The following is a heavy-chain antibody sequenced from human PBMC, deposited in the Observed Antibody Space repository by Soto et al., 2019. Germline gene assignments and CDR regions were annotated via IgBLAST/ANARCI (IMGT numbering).Heavy chain of an antibody. Sequence: GGSLRLSCAASGFTFSSYSMNWVRQAPGKGLEWVSSISSSSSYIYYADSVKGRFTISRDNAKHSLYLQMNSLRAEDTAVYYCARDIFHYGSGSSNYYGMDFWGQGTTVTVSS. J-gene: IGHJ6*02. CDR1: GFTFSSYS. CDR2: ISSSSSYI. D-gene: IGHD3-10*01. V-gene: IGHV3-21*01. CDR3: ARDIFHYGSGSSNYYGMDF.